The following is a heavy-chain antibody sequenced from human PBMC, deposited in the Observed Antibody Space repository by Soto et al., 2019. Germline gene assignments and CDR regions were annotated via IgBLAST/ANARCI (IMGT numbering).Heavy chain of an antibody. CDR3: AGEGLWPDGGNPFDS. CDR1: GGTFSSYA. V-gene: IGHV1-69*13. D-gene: IGHD2-15*01. CDR2: IIPIFGTA. J-gene: IGHJ4*02. Sequence: GASVKVSCKASGGTFSSYAISWVRQAPGQGLEWMGGIIPIFGTANYAQKSQGRVTITADESTSTAYMELSSLRSEDTAVYYCAGEGLWPDGGNPFDSWGQGTPVTGSS.